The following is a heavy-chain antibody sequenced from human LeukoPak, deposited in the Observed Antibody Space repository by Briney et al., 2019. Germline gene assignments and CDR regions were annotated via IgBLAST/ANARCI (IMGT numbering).Heavy chain of an antibody. CDR3: ARAAYNWN. D-gene: IGHD1-20*01. V-gene: IGHV3-11*01. J-gene: IGHJ4*02. CDR1: GFTIRGYV. CDR2: IDPSGTAL. Sequence: PGGSLRLSCAASGFTIRGYVMSWVRQAPGKGLEWVSCIDPSGTALYYADSVKGRFTVSRDNGKNSLSLQLRSLRAEDTALYYCARAAYNWNWGQGTLVTVSS.